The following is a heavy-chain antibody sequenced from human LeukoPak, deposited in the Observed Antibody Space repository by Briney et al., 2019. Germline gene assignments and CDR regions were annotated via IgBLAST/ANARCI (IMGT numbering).Heavy chain of an antibody. CDR2: IYYSGST. CDR3: ARVMVGYYDSSGYYYFDC. J-gene: IGHJ4*02. Sequence: PSETLSLTCTVSGGSISSYYWSWIRQPPGKGLEWVGYIYYSGSTNYNPSLKSRVTISVDTSKNQFSLKLSSVTAADTAVYYCARVMVGYYDSSGYYYFDCWGQGTLVTVSS. D-gene: IGHD3-22*01. V-gene: IGHV4-59*01. CDR1: GGSISSYY.